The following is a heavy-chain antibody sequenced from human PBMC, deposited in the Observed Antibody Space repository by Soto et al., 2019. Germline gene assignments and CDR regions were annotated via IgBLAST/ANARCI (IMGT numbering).Heavy chain of an antibody. CDR3: ARGHTTSPNWFDP. D-gene: IGHD2-2*01. V-gene: IGHV3-7*03. Sequence: GSLRLSCAASGFTFSSYWMSWVHQAPGKGLEWVANIKQDGSEKFYVDSVKGRFTISKDNAKNSVYLQMNSLRAEDTAVYYCARGHTTSPNWFDPWGQGTLVTVSS. CDR2: IKQDGSEK. J-gene: IGHJ5*02. CDR1: GFTFSSYW.